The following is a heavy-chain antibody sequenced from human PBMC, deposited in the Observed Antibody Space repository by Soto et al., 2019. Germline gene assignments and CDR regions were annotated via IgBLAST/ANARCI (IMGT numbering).Heavy chain of an antibody. V-gene: IGHV1-8*01. CDR3: ARDLYWKKSDYYGMDV. D-gene: IGHD1-1*01. Sequence: GASVKVSCKASGYTFTSYDINWARQATGQGLEWMGWMNPNSGNTGYAQKFQGRVTMTRNTSISTAYMELSSLRSEDTAVYYCARDLYWKKSDYYGMDVWGQGTTVTVSS. CDR2: MNPNSGNT. CDR1: GYTFTSYD. J-gene: IGHJ6*02.